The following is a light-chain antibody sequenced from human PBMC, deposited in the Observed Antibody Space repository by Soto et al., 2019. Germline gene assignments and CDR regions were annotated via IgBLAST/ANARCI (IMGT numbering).Light chain of an antibody. CDR1: QGISSY. V-gene: IGKV1-8*01. CDR2: AAS. CDR3: QQVNSFPST. Sequence: AIRMTQSPSSFSASTGDRVTITCRASQGISSYLAWYQQKPGKAPKLLIYAASTLQTGVPSRFSGGGSGTDFTLTLSSLQPEDFATYYCQQVNSFPSTFGQGTRLEI. J-gene: IGKJ5*01.